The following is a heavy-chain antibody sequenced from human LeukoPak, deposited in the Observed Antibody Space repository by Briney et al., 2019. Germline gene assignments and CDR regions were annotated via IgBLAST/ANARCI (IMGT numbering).Heavy chain of an antibody. CDR3: ASQIGPYGSGSFDY. Sequence: AGGSLRLSCAVSGFTFSSYWMSWVRQAPGKGLEWVANIKQDGSEKYYVDSVKGRFTISRDNAKNSLYLQMNSLRAEDTAVYYCASQIGPYGSGSFDYWGQGTLVTVSS. J-gene: IGHJ4*02. D-gene: IGHD3-10*01. V-gene: IGHV3-7*01. CDR2: IKQDGSEK. CDR1: GFTFSSYW.